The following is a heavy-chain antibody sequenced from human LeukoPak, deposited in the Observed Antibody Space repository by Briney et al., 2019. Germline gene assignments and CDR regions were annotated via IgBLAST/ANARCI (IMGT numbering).Heavy chain of an antibody. CDR2: ITGSGGNT. D-gene: IGHD6-13*01. CDR3: AKAACSSWPSYYYGMDV. J-gene: IGHJ6*02. Sequence: GGSLRLSCAASGFIFSSYSMSWVRRAPGKGLEWVSVITGSGGNTYYADSVKGRFTISKDNSKNTVYLQMSSLRVDDTAVYYCAKAACSSWPSYYYGMDVWGQGTTVTVSS. CDR1: GFIFSSYS. V-gene: IGHV3-23*01.